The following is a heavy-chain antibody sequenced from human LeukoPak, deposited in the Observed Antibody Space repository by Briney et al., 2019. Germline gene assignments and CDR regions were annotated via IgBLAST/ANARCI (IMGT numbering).Heavy chain of an antibody. D-gene: IGHD3-22*01. V-gene: IGHV4-34*01. CDR1: GGSFSGYY. CDR2: INHSGST. J-gene: IGHJ4*02. CDR3: ASREYYYDGSGEFIFDY. Sequence: SETLSLTCAVYGGSFSGYYWSWIRQPPGKGLEWIGEINHSGSTNYNPSLKSRVTISVDTSKNQFSLKLSSVTAADTAVYYCASREYYYDGSGEFIFDYWGQGTLVTVSS.